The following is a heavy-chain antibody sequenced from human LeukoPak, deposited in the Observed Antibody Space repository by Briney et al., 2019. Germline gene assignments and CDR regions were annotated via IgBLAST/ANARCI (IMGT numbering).Heavy chain of an antibody. CDR3: AKNTQYSGYYDC. CDR2: ISDSGGIT. Sequence: GGSLRLSCAASGFTFSSYPMTWVRQAPGKGPEWVSFISDSGGITYYADSAKGRFTISRDNSKNTLYLQMNSLRAEDTAVYYCAKNTQYSGYYDCWGQGTLVAVSS. V-gene: IGHV3-23*01. CDR1: GFTFSSYP. J-gene: IGHJ4*02. D-gene: IGHD6-6*01.